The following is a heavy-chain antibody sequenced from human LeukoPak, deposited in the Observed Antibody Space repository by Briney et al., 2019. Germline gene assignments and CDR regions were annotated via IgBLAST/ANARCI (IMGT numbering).Heavy chain of an antibody. V-gene: IGHV3-23*01. CDR3: AKDPLSDVTPFDY. J-gene: IGHJ4*02. Sequence: SAISGSGGSTSYAASGKGRFTISRDNSKNRLYLQMNSLRAEDTAVYYCAKDPLSDVTPFDYWGQGTLVTVSS. CDR2: ISGSGGST. D-gene: IGHD2/OR15-2a*01.